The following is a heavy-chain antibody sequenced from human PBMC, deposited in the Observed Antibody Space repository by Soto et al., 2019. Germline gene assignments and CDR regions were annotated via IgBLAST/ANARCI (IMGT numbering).Heavy chain of an antibody. Sequence: GGSLRLSCAASGFTFSSYWMSWVRQAPGKGLEWVANIKQDGSEKYYVDSVKGRFTISRDNAKNSLYLQMNSLRAEDTAVYYCARDADYDILTGPDYWGQGTLVTVSS. CDR2: IKQDGSEK. CDR3: ARDADYDILTGPDY. V-gene: IGHV3-7*01. J-gene: IGHJ4*02. D-gene: IGHD3-9*01. CDR1: GFTFSSYW.